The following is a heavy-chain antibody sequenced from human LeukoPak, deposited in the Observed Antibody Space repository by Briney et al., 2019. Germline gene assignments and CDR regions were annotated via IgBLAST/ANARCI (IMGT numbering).Heavy chain of an antibody. J-gene: IGHJ4*02. CDR3: ARDYGSGSYLTSDH. CDR2: TSNTGRTF. D-gene: IGHD3-10*01. V-gene: IGHV3-48*02. Sequence: GGSLRLSCAASGFNFSIHSMNWVRQAPGKGLEWISYTSNTGRTFFYADSVKGRFTISRDSAKNSLYLQMNSLRDEDTAVHYCARDYGSGSYLTSDHWGQGTLVTVSS. CDR1: GFNFSIHS.